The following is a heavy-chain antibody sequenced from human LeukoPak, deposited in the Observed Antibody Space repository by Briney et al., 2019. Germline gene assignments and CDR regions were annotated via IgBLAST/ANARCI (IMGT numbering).Heavy chain of an antibody. J-gene: IGHJ6*02. Sequence: PSQTLSLTCTVSGGSLSSGDYYWRWLRQPPGTGLEWIGYIYYSGSTYYNPSLKSRVTISVDTSKNQFSLKLSSVTAADTAVYYCARDGVLRYFDWRNGMDVWGQGTTVTVSS. D-gene: IGHD3-9*01. V-gene: IGHV4-30-4*01. CDR1: GGSLSSGDYY. CDR3: ARDGVLRYFDWRNGMDV. CDR2: IYYSGST.